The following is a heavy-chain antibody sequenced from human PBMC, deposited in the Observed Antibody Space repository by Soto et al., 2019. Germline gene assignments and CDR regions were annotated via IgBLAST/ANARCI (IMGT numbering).Heavy chain of an antibody. V-gene: IGHV3-7*01. J-gene: IGHJ5*02. D-gene: IGHD1-26*01. Sequence: GGALRLSCVGSGFTFGSYWMSWVRQAPGGGLEWVANIKQDGSEIHYLESVKGRFTIFRDNAKKSLYLQMTSLSAEDTAVYFCATYSGSYFPVGHDRWGQGTLVTVSS. CDR2: IKQDGSEI. CDR3: ATYSGSYFPVGHDR. CDR1: GFTFGSYW.